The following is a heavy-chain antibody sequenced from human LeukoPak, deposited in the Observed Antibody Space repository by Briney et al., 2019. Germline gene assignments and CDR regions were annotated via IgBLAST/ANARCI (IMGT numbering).Heavy chain of an antibody. D-gene: IGHD2-2*01. CDR1: GGTFSSYA. J-gene: IGHJ4*02. CDR2: IIPIFGIA. CDR3: ARVGDCSSTSCPDY. Sequence: SVNVSCKASGGTFSSYAISWVRQAPGQGLEWMGRIIPIFGIANYAQKFQGRVTITADKSTSTAYMELSSLRSEDTAVYYCARVGDCSSTSCPDYWGQGTLVTVSS. V-gene: IGHV1-69*04.